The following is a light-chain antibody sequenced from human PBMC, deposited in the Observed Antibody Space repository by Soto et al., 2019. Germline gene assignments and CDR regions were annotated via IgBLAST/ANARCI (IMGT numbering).Light chain of an antibody. Sequence: QSALTQPRSVSGSPGQSVTISCTGTSSDVGGYNYVSWYQQHPGTAPKLMIYDVSMRPSGVPDRFSGSKSGNTDSLTISGLQAEDEADYYCCSYAGSYTLYVFGTGTKVTVL. CDR1: SSDVGGYNY. V-gene: IGLV2-11*01. J-gene: IGLJ1*01. CDR2: DVS. CDR3: CSYAGSYTLYV.